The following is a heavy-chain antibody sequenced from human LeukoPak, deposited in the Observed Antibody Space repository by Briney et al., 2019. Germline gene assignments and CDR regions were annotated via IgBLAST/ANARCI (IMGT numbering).Heavy chain of an antibody. V-gene: IGHV3-23*01. J-gene: IGHJ4*02. Sequence: GGSLRLSCAASGFNFSSYAMSWVRQAPGKGLEWVSAISGSGGSTYYADSVKGRFTISRDNSKNTLYLQMNSLRAEDTAVYYCAKDMEWELLFPSFDYWGQGTLVTVSS. CDR2: ISGSGGST. D-gene: IGHD1-26*01. CDR1: GFNFSSYA. CDR3: AKDMEWELLFPSFDY.